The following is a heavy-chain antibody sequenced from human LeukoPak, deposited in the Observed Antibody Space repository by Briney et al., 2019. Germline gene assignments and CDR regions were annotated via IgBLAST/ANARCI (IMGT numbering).Heavy chain of an antibody. CDR2: INHSGST. V-gene: IGHV4-34*01. J-gene: IGHJ4*02. CDR1: GGSFSGYY. Sequence: SETLSLTCAVYGGSFSGYYWSWIRQPPGKGLEWIGEINHSGSTNYNPSLKGRVTISVDTSKNQFSLKLSSVTAADTAVYYCARRRRRGAFDYWGQGTLVTVSS. CDR3: ARRRRRGAFDY. D-gene: IGHD6-25*01.